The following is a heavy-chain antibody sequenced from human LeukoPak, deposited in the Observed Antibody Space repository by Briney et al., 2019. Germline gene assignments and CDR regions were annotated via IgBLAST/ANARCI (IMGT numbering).Heavy chain of an antibody. CDR3: ARDRTFVAGSDY. Sequence: GGSLRLSSAASGFTFSTFAMIWVRQPPGKGLEWVSSIFPSGGEIHYADSVRGRFTISRDNSKSTLYLQMNSLRAEDTAVYYCARDRTFVAGSDYWGQGTLVTVSS. V-gene: IGHV3-23*01. D-gene: IGHD6-19*01. CDR1: GFTFSTFA. CDR2: IFPSGGEI. J-gene: IGHJ4*02.